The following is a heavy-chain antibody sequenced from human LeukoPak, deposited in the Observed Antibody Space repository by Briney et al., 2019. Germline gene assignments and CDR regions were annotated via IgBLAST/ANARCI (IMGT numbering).Heavy chain of an antibody. Sequence: PGGSLRLSCIPSGFTFRTNAIDWVRQAPGKGLQWVAAISFGSDYMYYADSVKGRFTTSRDNAKNSLSLQLSSLRVEDTAVYYCARGHYDVLAASYKWTPDYWGQGTLVTVSS. CDR2: ISFGSDYM. D-gene: IGHD3-9*01. CDR3: ARGHYDVLAASYKWTPDY. J-gene: IGHJ4*02. V-gene: IGHV3-21*01. CDR1: GFTFRTNA.